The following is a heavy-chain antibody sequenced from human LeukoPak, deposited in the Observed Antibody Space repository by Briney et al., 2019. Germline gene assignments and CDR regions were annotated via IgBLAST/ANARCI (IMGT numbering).Heavy chain of an antibody. CDR3: ARDGMGGIKAFDI. V-gene: IGHV3-7*05. Sequence: QPGGSLRLSCAASGFTFSSYWMSWVRQAPGKGLEWVANIKQDGSEKYYVDSVKGRFTISRDNAKNSLYLQMNSLRAEDTAVYYCARDGMGGIKAFDIWGQGTMVTVSS. D-gene: IGHD3-10*01. CDR2: IKQDGSEK. CDR1: GFTFSSYW. J-gene: IGHJ3*02.